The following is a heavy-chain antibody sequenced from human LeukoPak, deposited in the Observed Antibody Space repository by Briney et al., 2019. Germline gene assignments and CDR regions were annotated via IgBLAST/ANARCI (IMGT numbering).Heavy chain of an antibody. J-gene: IGHJ4*02. CDR1: GGSISSSSYY. CDR3: ARGASGEGY. CDR2: IFYSGSI. Sequence: KPSETLSLTCTVSGGSISSSSYYWGWIRQPPGKGLEWIGSIFYSGSIYYKSSLKSRITMSVDTSKNQFSLKLSSVTAADTAVYYCARGASGEGYWGQGTLVTVSS. V-gene: IGHV4-39*07. D-gene: IGHD3-10*01.